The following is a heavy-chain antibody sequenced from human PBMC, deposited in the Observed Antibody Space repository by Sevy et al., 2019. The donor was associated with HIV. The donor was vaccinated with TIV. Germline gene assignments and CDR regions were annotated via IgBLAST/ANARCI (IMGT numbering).Heavy chain of an antibody. CDR3: ARDSRGYRGYDDYYYYYGMDV. CDR1: GGSISSYY. Sequence: SETLSLTCTVSGGSISSYYWSWIRQPAGKGLEWIGRIYTSGSTNYNPSLKSRVTMSVDTSKNQFSLKLSSVTAADTAVYYCARDSRGYRGYDDYYYYYGMDVWGQGTTVTVSS. J-gene: IGHJ6*02. CDR2: IYTSGST. V-gene: IGHV4-4*07. D-gene: IGHD5-12*01.